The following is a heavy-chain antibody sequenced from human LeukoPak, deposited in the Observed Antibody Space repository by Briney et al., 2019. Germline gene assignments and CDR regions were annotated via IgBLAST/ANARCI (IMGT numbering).Heavy chain of an antibody. CDR3: ARRTVTNYYYYYMDV. Sequence: PSETLSLTCTVSGGSISSHYWSWIRQPPGKGLEWIGYIHYSGSTNYNPSLKSRVTISVDTSKNQFSLKLSSVTAADTAVYYCARRTVTNYYYYYMDVWGKGTTVTVSS. D-gene: IGHD4-11*01. V-gene: IGHV4-59*11. J-gene: IGHJ6*03. CDR1: GGSISSHY. CDR2: IHYSGST.